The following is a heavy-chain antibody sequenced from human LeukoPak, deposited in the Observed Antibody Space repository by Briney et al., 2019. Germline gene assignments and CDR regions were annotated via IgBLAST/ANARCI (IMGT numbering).Heavy chain of an antibody. J-gene: IGHJ4*02. CDR1: SGSISDGTW. V-gene: IGHV4-4*02. Sequence: SGTLSLTCAVSSGSISDGTWWTWVRQPPGKGLEWSGQIDHSGGTDYNPSLKSRVTISLDKSKSQLSLNLGSVTASGTAIYYCAKHRGYAFDSWGQGTLVTVSS. D-gene: IGHD5-12*01. CDR3: AKHRGYAFDS. CDR2: IDHSGGT.